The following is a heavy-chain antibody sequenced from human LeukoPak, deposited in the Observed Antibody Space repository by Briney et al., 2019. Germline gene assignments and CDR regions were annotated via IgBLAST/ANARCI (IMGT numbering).Heavy chain of an antibody. CDR2: ISAINGNR. D-gene: IGHD3-10*01. J-gene: IGHJ5*02. V-gene: IGHV1-18*01. Sequence: ASVKVSCKTSGYTFTSFGLTWVRQAPGQGLEWMGWISAINGNRQYAQRFQGRVTMTTNTSTTTAYLELRSLRSDDTALYYCATSITMVRGVIISGDWFDPWGQGTLVTVSS. CDR1: GYTFTSFG. CDR3: ATSITMVRGVIISGDWFDP.